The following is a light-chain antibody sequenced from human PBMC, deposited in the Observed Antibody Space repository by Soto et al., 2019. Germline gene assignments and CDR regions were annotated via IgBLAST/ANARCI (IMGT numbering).Light chain of an antibody. Sequence: EIVLTQSPGTLSLSPGDRATLSCRASQSVSTNYLAWYQQKLGQAPRLLIYGASSRATCIPDRFSGNGSGTDFTLTISRLEPEDFAVYYYNQYGSTPFTFGPGTKVDIK. J-gene: IGKJ3*01. CDR1: QSVSTNY. CDR2: GAS. V-gene: IGKV3-20*01. CDR3: NQYGSTPFT.